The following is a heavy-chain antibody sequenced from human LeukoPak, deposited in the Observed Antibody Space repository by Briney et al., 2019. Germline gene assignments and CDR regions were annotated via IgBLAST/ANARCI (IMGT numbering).Heavy chain of an antibody. CDR1: GGSISSGSYY. CDR2: IYTSGST. CDR3: AGGAVALAWD. D-gene: IGHD6-19*01. V-gene: IGHV4-61*02. J-gene: IGHJ4*02. Sequence: SQTLSLTCTVSGGSISSGSYYWSWIRQPAGKGLEWIGRIYTSGSTNYNPSLKSRVTISVDTSKNQFSLKLSSVTAADTAVYYWAGGAVALAWDWGQGTLVTVSS.